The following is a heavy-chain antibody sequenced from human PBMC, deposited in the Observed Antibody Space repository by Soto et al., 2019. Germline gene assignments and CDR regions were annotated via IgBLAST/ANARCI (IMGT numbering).Heavy chain of an antibody. CDR1: GYTFTNYD. Sequence: QVQLVQSGAEVKKRGASVKVSCKASGYTFTNYDINWVRRATGQGLEWMGWVNPNSGNTGNAQKFQGRLTMTRNTAISTAYMELSSLTSEDTAVYYCVRGKDYYYGMDVWGQGTTVTVSS. V-gene: IGHV1-8*01. CDR3: VRGKDYYYGMDV. CDR2: VNPNSGNT. J-gene: IGHJ6*02.